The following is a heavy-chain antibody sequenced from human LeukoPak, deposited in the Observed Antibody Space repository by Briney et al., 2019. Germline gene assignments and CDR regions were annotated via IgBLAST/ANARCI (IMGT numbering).Heavy chain of an antibody. CDR2: ISGSGGST. CDR3: AKGFPLGRSRPSYYYYGMDV. J-gene: IGHJ6*02. CDR1: GFTFSSYA. D-gene: IGHD7-27*01. Sequence: QPGGSLRLSCAASGFTFSSYAMSWVRQAPGKGLEWVSAISGSGGSTYYADSVKGRFTISGDNSKNTLYLQMNSLRAEDTAVYYCAKGFPLGRSRPSYYYYGMDVWGQGTTVTVSS. V-gene: IGHV3-23*01.